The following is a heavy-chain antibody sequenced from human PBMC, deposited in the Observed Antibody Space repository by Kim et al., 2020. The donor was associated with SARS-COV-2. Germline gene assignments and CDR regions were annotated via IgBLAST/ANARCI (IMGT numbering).Heavy chain of an antibody. CDR1: GFTFSNAW. J-gene: IGHJ6*02. V-gene: IGHV3-15*01. Sequence: GGSLRLSCAASGFTFSNAWMSWVRQAPGKGLEWVGRIKSKTDGRTTDYAAPVKGRFTIARDESKTTLYLQMNSLKTKDTAVYYCTTDNGKQLLALYSYYYYYGMDVWGQGTTLTGSS. D-gene: IGHD6-13*01. CDR3: TTDNGKQLLALYSYYYYYGMDV. CDR2: IKSKTDGRTT.